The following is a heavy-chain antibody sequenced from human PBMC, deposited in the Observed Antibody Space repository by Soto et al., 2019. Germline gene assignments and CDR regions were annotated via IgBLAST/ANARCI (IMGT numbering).Heavy chain of an antibody. CDR1: GFSLSTSGVG. J-gene: IGHJ6*02. V-gene: IGHV2-5*02. CDR3: AHSSSYYDFWSGPYYYYYGMDV. D-gene: IGHD3-3*01. CDR2: IYWDDDK. Sequence: QITLKESGPTLVKPTQTLTLTCTFSGFSLSTSGVGVGWIRQPPGKALEWLALIYWDDDKRYSPSLKSRLTITKDTSKNQVVLTMTNMDPVDTATYYCAHSSSYYDFWSGPYYYYYGMDVWGQGTTVTVSS.